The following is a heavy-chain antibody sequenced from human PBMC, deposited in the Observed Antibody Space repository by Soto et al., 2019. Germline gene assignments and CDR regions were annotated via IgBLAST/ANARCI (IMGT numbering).Heavy chain of an antibody. J-gene: IGHJ6*02. D-gene: IGHD5-18*01. Sequence: GGSLRLSCAASGFTFSSYIMNWVGQAPGKGLEWVSSISSSSSYIYYADSVKGRFTISRDNAKNSLYLQMNSLRAEDTAVYYCARGDVDTNYYYYYGMDVWGQGTAVTVS. V-gene: IGHV3-21*01. CDR3: ARGDVDTNYYYYYGMDV. CDR1: GFTFSSYI. CDR2: ISSSSSYI.